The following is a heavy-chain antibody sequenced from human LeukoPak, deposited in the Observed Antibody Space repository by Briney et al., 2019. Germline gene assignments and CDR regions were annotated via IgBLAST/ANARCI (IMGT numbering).Heavy chain of an antibody. J-gene: IGHJ2*01. V-gene: IGHV1-18*04. CDR3: ARYLRSLSWYFDL. Sequence: ASVEVSCKASGYTFTSYGISWVRQAPRQGLEWMGWISAYNGNTNYAQKLQGRVTMTTDTSTSTAYMELRSLRSDDTAVYYCARYLRSLSWYFDLWGRGTLVTVSS. CDR1: GYTFTSYG. CDR2: ISAYNGNT. D-gene: IGHD4-17*01.